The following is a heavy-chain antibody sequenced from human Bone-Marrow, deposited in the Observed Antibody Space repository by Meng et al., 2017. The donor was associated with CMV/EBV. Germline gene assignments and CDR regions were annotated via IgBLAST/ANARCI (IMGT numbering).Heavy chain of an antibody. CDR2: ISAYTGNT. Sequence: ASVKVSCKASGYTFTNYGITWVRQAPGQGLEWMGWISAYTGNTNYAQKLQGRVTMTTDTSTSTVHMELRSLRSDDTAVYYCAARIVGARHAFDIWGQGTMVTVSS. D-gene: IGHD1-26*01. V-gene: IGHV1-18*01. J-gene: IGHJ3*02. CDR3: AARIVGARHAFDI. CDR1: GYTFTNYG.